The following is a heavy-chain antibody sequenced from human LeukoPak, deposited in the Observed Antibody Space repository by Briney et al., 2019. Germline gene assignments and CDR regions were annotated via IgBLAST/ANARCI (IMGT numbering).Heavy chain of an antibody. CDR1: GFTFSSYE. D-gene: IGHD5-12*01. V-gene: IGHV3-48*03. CDR2: ISSSGSTI. Sequence: AGGSLRLSCAASGFTFSSYEMNWVRQAPGKGLEWVSYISSSGSTIYYADSVKGRFTISRDNAKNSLYLQMNSLRAEDTALYYCARERATLDYYYYMDVWGKGTTVTVSS. CDR3: ARERATLDYYYYMDV. J-gene: IGHJ6*03.